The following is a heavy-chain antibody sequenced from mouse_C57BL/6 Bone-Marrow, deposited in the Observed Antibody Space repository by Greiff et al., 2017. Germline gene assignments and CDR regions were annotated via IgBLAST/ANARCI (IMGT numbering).Heavy chain of an antibody. D-gene: IGHD2-4*01. J-gene: IGHJ3*01. CDR2: IDPSDSYT. Sequence: QVQLQQPGAELVMPGASVKLSCKASGYTFTSYWMHWVKQRPGQGLEWIGEIDPSDSYTNYNQKFKGKSTLTVDKSSSTAYMQLSSLTSEDSAVYYCARSRYDYDGAWFAYWGQETLVTVSA. CDR3: ARSRYDYDGAWFAY. V-gene: IGHV1-69*01. CDR1: GYTFTSYW.